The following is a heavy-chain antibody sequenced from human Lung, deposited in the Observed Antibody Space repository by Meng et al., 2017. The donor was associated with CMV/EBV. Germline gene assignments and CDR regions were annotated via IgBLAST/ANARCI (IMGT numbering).Heavy chain of an antibody. CDR1: GFTFDDYA. Sequence: ETLSLTCAASGFTFDDYAMHWVRQAPGKGLEWVSLISWDGGSTYYADSVKGRFTISRDNSKNSLYLQMNSLRAEDTALYYCAKDTQRGYSQSIFTHWGQGTLVTVSS. CDR3: AKDTQRGYSQSIFTH. V-gene: IGHV3-43D*03. D-gene: IGHD5-18*01. CDR2: ISWDGGST. J-gene: IGHJ4*02.